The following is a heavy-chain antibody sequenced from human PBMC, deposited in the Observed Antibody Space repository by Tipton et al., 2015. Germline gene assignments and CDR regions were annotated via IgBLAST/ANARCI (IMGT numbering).Heavy chain of an antibody. Sequence: QVQLVQSGAEVRKPGASGKVSCKASGYTFTNYGISWVRQAPGQGLEWMGGIIPIFGTANYAQKFQGRVTITADESTSTAYMELSSLRSEDTAVYYCARDVGSGNYYYGMNAWGQGTPVTAS. CDR3: ARDVGSGNYYYGMNA. CDR1: GYTFTNYG. CDR2: IIPIFGTA. V-gene: IGHV1-69*01. D-gene: IGHD2-15*01. J-gene: IGHJ6*02.